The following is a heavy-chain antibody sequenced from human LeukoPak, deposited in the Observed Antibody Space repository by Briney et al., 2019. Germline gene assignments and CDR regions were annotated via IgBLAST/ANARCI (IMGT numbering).Heavy chain of an antibody. Sequence: PGGSLRLSCAASGFTFDDYAMYWVRQAPGKGLEWVSGISWNSGSIGYADSVKGRFTISRDNAKNSLYLQMNSLRAEDTALYYCAKMGAGLDYWGQGTLVTVSS. CDR1: GFTFDDYA. CDR3: AKMGAGLDY. CDR2: ISWNSGSI. J-gene: IGHJ4*02. D-gene: IGHD1-26*01. V-gene: IGHV3-9*01.